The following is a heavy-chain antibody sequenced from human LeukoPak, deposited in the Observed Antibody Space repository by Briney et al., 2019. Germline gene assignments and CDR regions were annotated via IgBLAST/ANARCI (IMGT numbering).Heavy chain of an antibody. CDR2: IYSSGST. J-gene: IGHJ6*03. V-gene: IGHV4-59*08. D-gene: IGHD1-26*01. CDR1: GASMTTYY. Sequence: KPSETLSLTCTVSGASMTTYYWSWIRQPPGKGLEWVAYIYSSGSTNYNPSLKSRLTISIDTSKKQFSLKLSSVTAADTAVYYCARVPRGSTVGTLPYFYYYMDVWGKGTTVIVSS. CDR3: ARVPRGSTVGTLPYFYYYMDV.